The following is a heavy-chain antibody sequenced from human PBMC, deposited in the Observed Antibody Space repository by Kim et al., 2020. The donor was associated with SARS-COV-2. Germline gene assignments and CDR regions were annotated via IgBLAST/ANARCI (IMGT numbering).Heavy chain of an antibody. Sequence: ASVKVSCKASGYTFTSYGISWVRQAPGQGLEWMGWISAYNGNTNYAQKLQGRVTMTTDTSTSTAYMELRSLRSDDTAVYYCARDKGRRGVIITGYYYYGMDVWGQGTTVTVSS. CDR2: ISAYNGNT. V-gene: IGHV1-18*01. J-gene: IGHJ6*02. D-gene: IGHD3-10*01. CDR3: ARDKGRRGVIITGYYYYGMDV. CDR1: GYTFTSYG.